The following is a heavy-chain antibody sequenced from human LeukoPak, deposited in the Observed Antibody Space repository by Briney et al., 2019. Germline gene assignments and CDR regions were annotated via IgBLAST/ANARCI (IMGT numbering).Heavy chain of an antibody. J-gene: IGHJ4*02. D-gene: IGHD2-2*03. CDR1: GGTFSSYT. V-gene: IGHV1-69*04. CDR2: IIPILGIA. Sequence: SVKVSCKASGGTFSSYTISWVRQAPGQGLEWMGRIIPILGIANYAQRFQGRVTITADKSTSTAYMELSSLRSEDTAVYYCARDNIDGWINYWGQGTLVTVSS. CDR3: ARDNIDGWINY.